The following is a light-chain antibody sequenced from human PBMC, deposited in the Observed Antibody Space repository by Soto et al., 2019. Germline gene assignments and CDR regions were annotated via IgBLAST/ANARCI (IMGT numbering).Light chain of an antibody. J-gene: IGKJ4*01. V-gene: IGKV3-15*01. CDR2: GAS. CDR3: QQYNNWPLT. Sequence: ERVMTQSLATVSVSPGEGATLSCRASQSVNINLAWYQQKPGQAPRLLIYGASTRATGIPARFSGSGSGTEFTLTISSLQSEDFAVYYCQQYNNWPLTFGGGTKVAIK. CDR1: QSVNIN.